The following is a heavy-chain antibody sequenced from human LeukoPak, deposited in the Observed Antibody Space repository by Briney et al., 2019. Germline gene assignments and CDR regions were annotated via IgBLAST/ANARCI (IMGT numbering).Heavy chain of an antibody. Sequence: SETLSLTCTVSGASISTYYSSWIRQPAGKGLEWIGRIFASGSTNYNPSLKSRIAMSVDTSKNQFSLNLTSVTAADTAMYYCVQDGPLRSDYWGQGTLVTVSP. CDR1: GASISTYY. CDR3: VQDGPLRSDY. D-gene: IGHD5/OR15-5a*01. J-gene: IGHJ4*02. CDR2: IFASGST. V-gene: IGHV4-4*07.